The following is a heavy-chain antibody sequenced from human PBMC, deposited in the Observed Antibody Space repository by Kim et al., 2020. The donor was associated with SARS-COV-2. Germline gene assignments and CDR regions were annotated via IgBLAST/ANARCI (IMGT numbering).Heavy chain of an antibody. Sequence: YADPWKGRFTISRDNSKTTRYLQMNSLRAEDTAVYYCAKDRHSSSWCLDYWGQGTLVTVSS. D-gene: IGHD6-13*01. J-gene: IGHJ4*02. V-gene: IGHV3-23*01. CDR3: AKDRHSSSWCLDY.